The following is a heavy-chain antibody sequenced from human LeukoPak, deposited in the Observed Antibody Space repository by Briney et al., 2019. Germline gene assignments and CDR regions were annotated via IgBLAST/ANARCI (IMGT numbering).Heavy chain of an antibody. J-gene: IGHJ3*02. V-gene: IGHV3-23*01. Sequence: GGSLRLSCAASGFTFSSYAMSWVRQAPGKGLEWVSGITGSGGSTYYAGSVKGRFTISEDNSKNTVYLQMNSLGAEDRAIYYCAKAGNSYGSGSTYDAFDIWGQGTMVTVSS. CDR3: AKAGNSYGSGSTYDAFDI. CDR1: GFTFSSYA. D-gene: IGHD3-10*01. CDR2: ITGSGGST.